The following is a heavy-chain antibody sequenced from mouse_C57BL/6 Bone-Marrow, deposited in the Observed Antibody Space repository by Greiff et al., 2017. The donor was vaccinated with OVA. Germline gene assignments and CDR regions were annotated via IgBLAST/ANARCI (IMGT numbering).Heavy chain of an antibody. CDR2: IWSGGST. J-gene: IGHJ3*01. CDR3: AILMGAY. CDR1: GFSLTSYG. V-gene: IGHV2-2*01. Sequence: QVQLQQSGPGLVQPSQSLSITCTVSGFSLTSYGVHWVRQSPGKGLEWLGVIWSGGSTDYNAAFISRLSISKDNSKSQVFFKMNSLQADDTAIYYCAILMGAYWGQGTLVTVSA.